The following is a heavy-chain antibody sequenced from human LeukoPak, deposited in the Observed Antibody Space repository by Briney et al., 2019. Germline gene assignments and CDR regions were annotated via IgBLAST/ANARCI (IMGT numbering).Heavy chain of an antibody. CDR3: ARDGQTYGDAFDI. Sequence: GGSPRLSCAASGFTLSNYEMNWVRQAPGKGLEWVSYISSSGTMIYYADSVKGRFTISRDNAENSLYLQMNSLRVEDTAVYYCARDGQTYGDAFDIWGQGTMVTVSS. CDR2: ISSSGTMI. V-gene: IGHV3-48*03. J-gene: IGHJ3*02. D-gene: IGHD4-17*01. CDR1: GFTLSNYE.